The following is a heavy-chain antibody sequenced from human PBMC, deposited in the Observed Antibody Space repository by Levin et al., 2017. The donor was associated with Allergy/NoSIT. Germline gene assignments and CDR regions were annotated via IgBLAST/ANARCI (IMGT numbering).Heavy chain of an antibody. D-gene: IGHD2-15*01. J-gene: IGHJ5*02. V-gene: IGHV1-24*01. CDR1: GYTLTELS. CDR3: ATVVPDCSGGSCYANWFDP. CDR2: FDPEDGET. Sequence: GESLKISCKVSGYTLTELSMHWVRQAPGKGLEWMGGFDPEDGETIYAQKFQGRVTMTEDTSTDTAYMELSSLRSEDTAVYYCATVVPDCSGGSCYANWFDPWGQGTLVTVSS.